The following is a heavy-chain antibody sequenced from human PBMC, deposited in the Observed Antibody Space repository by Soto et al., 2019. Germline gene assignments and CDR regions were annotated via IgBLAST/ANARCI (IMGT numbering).Heavy chain of an antibody. Sequence: PSETLSLTCTVSGGSISNSSYYWGWIRQPPGKGLEWIGSIYYSGSTYYNPSLKSRVTISVDTSKNQFSLKLSSVTAADTAVYYCARLAIFYGMDVWGQGTTVTVSS. CDR3: ARLAIFYGMDV. V-gene: IGHV4-39*01. CDR2: IYYSGST. D-gene: IGHD3-9*01. CDR1: GGSISNSSYY. J-gene: IGHJ6*02.